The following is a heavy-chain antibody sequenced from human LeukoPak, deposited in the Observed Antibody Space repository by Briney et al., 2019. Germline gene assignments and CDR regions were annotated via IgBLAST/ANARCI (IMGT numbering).Heavy chain of an antibody. V-gene: IGHV3-9*01. CDR1: GFTFDDYA. D-gene: IGHD6-19*01. CDR3: AKDKRAYSSGPFHFDY. CDR2: ISWNSGSI. J-gene: IGHJ4*02. Sequence: PGGSLRLSCAASGFTFDDYAMHWVRHAPGKGLEWVSGISWNSGSIGYADPVKGRFTISRDNAKNSLYLQMNSLGAEDTALYYCAKDKRAYSSGPFHFDYWGQGTLVTVSS.